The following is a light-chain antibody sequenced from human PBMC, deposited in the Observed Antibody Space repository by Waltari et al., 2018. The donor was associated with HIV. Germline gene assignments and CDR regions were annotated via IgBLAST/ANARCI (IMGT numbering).Light chain of an antibody. CDR1: QTVRSSN. CDR2: GTS. CDR3: QQYGGSPPNT. V-gene: IGKV3-20*01. Sequence: EIVLTQSPGTLSLSPGERATFSCRASQTVRSSNLAWYQQRPGQTPRLLLYGTSNRATGIPDRFSGGGSGTDFTLTISRLEPEDFAVYYCQQYGGSPPNTFGGGTKVEIK. J-gene: IGKJ4*01.